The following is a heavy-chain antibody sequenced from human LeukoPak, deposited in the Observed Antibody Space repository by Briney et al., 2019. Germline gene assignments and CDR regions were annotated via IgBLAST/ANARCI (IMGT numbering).Heavy chain of an antibody. V-gene: IGHV5-51*01. J-gene: IGHJ4*02. CDR3: ARIFSHTTVFDY. CDR2: IYSGYSEA. Sequence: GESLKISRNGSGYSLTRYWIVWGRQMPGQGLEWVGIIYSGYSEARHSPSFQGQVTLPADKSIRTAYLPWSSLKASDTAMYYFARIFSHTTVFDYWGQGTLVTVSS. D-gene: IGHD1-1*01. CDR1: GYSLTRYW.